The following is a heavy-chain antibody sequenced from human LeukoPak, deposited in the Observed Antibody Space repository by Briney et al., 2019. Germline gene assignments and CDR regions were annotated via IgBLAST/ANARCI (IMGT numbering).Heavy chain of an antibody. Sequence: PGGSLRLSCAASGFTFSDYYMSWIRQAPGKGLEWVSYISSSGSTIYYADSVKGRFTISRDNAKNSLYLQMNSLRAEDTAVYYCAREPHSSSWYRKPGPFGYWGQGTLVTVSS. CDR1: GFTFSDYY. D-gene: IGHD6-13*01. V-gene: IGHV3-11*01. J-gene: IGHJ4*02. CDR2: ISSSGSTI. CDR3: AREPHSSSWYRKPGPFGY.